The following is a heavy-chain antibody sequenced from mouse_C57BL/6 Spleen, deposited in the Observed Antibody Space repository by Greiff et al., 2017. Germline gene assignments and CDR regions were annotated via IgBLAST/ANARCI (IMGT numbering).Heavy chain of an antibody. CDR3: ARYYGSSPRYYFDY. J-gene: IGHJ2*01. Sequence: VQLQQPGAELVKPGASVKLSCKASGYTFTSYWMQWVKQRPGQGLEWIGEIDPSDSYTNYNQKFKGKATLTVDTSSSTAYMQLSSLTSEDSAVYYCARYYGSSPRYYFDYWGKGTTLTGSS. V-gene: IGHV1-50*01. CDR2: IDPSDSYT. CDR1: GYTFTSYW. D-gene: IGHD1-1*01.